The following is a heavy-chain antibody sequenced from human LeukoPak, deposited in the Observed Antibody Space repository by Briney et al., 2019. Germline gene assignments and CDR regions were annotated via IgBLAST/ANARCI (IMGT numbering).Heavy chain of an antibody. Sequence: PGGSLRLSCAASGFTFSDHFMDWVRQAPGKGLEWVGRIRKKPNSYTTEYAASVKGRFTISRDDSKNSLYLQMNSLEAEDTGVYYCARVSATTGATDALDFWGQGAMVTVSS. CDR1: GFTFSDHF. CDR2: IRKKPNSYTT. CDR3: ARVSATTGATDALDF. V-gene: IGHV3-72*01. D-gene: IGHD1-1*01. J-gene: IGHJ3*01.